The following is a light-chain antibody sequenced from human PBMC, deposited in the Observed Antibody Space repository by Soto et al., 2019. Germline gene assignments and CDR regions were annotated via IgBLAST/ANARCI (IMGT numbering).Light chain of an antibody. CDR3: HQRKHWPPLT. V-gene: IGKV3-11*01. CDR1: QSVEKY. Sequence: EVVLTQSPATLSLSPGERAILSCRASQSVEKYLVWYQQKPGQAPRLLIYDTSNRATGIPARFSGSGSETDFTLTISSLEPEDFAVYYCHQRKHWPPLTFGGGTKVELK. CDR2: DTS. J-gene: IGKJ4*01.